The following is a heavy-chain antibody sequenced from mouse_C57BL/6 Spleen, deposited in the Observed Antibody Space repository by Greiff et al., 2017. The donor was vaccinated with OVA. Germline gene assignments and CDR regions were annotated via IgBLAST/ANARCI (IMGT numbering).Heavy chain of an antibody. CDR2: IDPETGGT. V-gene: IGHV1-15*01. D-gene: IGHD2-3*01. J-gene: IGHJ2*01. Sequence: VQLQQSGAELVRPGASVTLSCKASGYTFTDYEMHWVKQTPVHGLEWIGAIDPETGGTAYNQKFKGKAILTADKSSSTAYMELRSLTSEDSAVYYCTRNPDDGYPDYWGQGTTLTVSS. CDR1: GYTFTDYE. CDR3: TRNPDDGYPDY.